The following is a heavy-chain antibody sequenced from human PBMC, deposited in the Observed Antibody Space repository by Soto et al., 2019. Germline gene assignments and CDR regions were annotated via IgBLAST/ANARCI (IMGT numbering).Heavy chain of an antibody. CDR2: ISYDGTKK. V-gene: IGHV3-30*03. Sequence: PGGSLRLSCAASGFTFNYYGMHWVRQAPGKGLEWMAVISYDGTKKHYADSIKGRFAISRDNSRNTVYLQLNSLRPEDTAVYYCATMCSWPSREDKFYYYVIDIWGQGTMVTVSS. CDR3: ATMCSWPSREDKFYYYVIDI. CDR1: GFTFNYYG. J-gene: IGHJ3*02. D-gene: IGHD3-10*02.